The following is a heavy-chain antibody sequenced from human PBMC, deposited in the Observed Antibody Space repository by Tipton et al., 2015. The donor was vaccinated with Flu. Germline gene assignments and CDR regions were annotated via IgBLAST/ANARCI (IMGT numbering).Heavy chain of an antibody. CDR1: GGSISSYY. V-gene: IGHV4-59*01. J-gene: IGHJ5*02. Sequence: TLSLTCTVSGGSISSYYWSWIRQPPGKGLEWIGYIYYSGSTYYNPSLKSRVTISVDTSKNQFSLKLSSVTAADTAVYYCARGYAGWFDPWGQGTLVTVSS. CDR3: ARGYAGWFDP. D-gene: IGHD5-18*01. CDR2: IYYSGST.